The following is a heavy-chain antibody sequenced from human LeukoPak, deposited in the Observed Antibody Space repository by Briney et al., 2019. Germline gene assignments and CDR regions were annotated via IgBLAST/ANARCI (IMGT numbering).Heavy chain of an antibody. J-gene: IGHJ5*02. Sequence: SETLSLTCTVSGGSISSYYWSWIRQPPGKGLEWIGYIYYSGSTNYNPSLKSRVTISVDTSKSQFSLNLSSVTAADTAVYYCARDSLWFDPWGQGTLVTVSS. V-gene: IGHV4-59*01. CDR1: GGSISSYY. CDR3: ARDSLWFDP. CDR2: IYYSGST.